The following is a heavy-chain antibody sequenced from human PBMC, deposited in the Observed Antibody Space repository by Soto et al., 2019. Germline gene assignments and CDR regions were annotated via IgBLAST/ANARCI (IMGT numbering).Heavy chain of an antibody. CDR1: GYTFTNYG. D-gene: IGHD3-10*01. CDR3: ARGVGSGSYYNQYNWYDP. J-gene: IGHJ5*02. CDR2: ISAYNGNT. Sequence: QVQLVQSGAEVKKPGASVKVSCKASGYTFTNYGISWVRQAPGQGLEWMGWISAYNGNTNHAQKLQGRATMTTDTSTSTAYMELRSLRSDDTAVYYCARGVGSGSYYNQYNWYDPWGQGTLVTVSS. V-gene: IGHV1-18*01.